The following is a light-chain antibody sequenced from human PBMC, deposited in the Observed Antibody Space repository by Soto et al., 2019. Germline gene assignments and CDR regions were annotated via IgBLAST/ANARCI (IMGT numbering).Light chain of an antibody. CDR1: QSISNS. CDR3: QQYNNWPLKT. J-gene: IGKJ2*01. Sequence: IVLTQSPASLSVSPGETATLSCRASQSISNSLAWYQQKPGQAPSLLIYVASTMATGIPARFSGSGSGTEFTLTISSLHSEDSALYSCQQYNNWPLKTFGQGTKRESK. V-gene: IGKV3-15*01. CDR2: VAS.